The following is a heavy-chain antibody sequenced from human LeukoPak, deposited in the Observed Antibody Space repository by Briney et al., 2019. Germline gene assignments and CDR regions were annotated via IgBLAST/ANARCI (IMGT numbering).Heavy chain of an antibody. Sequence: SETLSLTCTVSGFTISSYYWSWIRQAPGKGLEWIGYIYYSGSTNYYPSLKSRVTISVDTSKNQISLKLSSVTAADAAVYYCARDLRYSGYDLGYYFDYWGQGTLVTVSS. CDR1: GFTISSYY. CDR2: IYYSGST. J-gene: IGHJ4*02. D-gene: IGHD5-12*01. V-gene: IGHV4-59*01. CDR3: ARDLRYSGYDLGYYFDY.